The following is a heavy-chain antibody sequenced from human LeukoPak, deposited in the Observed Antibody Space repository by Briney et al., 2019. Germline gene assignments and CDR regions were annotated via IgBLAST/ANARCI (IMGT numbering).Heavy chain of an antibody. J-gene: IGHJ3*02. CDR2: ISWDGGST. D-gene: IGHD6-6*01. Sequence: GGSLRLSCAASGFTFDDYTMHWVRQAPGKGLEWVSLISWDGGSTSYADSVKGRFTISRDNSKNSLYLQMNSLRTEDTALYYCSGSSAGAFDIWGQGTMVTISS. CDR3: SGSSAGAFDI. CDR1: GFTFDDYT. V-gene: IGHV3-43*01.